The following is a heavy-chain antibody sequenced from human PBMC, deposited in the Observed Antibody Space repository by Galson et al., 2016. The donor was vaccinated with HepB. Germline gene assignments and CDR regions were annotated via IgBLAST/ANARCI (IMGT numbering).Heavy chain of an antibody. J-gene: IGHJ6*02. D-gene: IGHD3-10*01. CDR2: IWYDGSNK. Sequence: SLRLSCAASEFTFRSYGMNWVRQAPGKGLEWVAIIWYDGSNKYYADSVKGRFTISRDNSKNTLYLQMNSLRAEDTAVYYCAGGAGYYGSESSWGYHYYGMDVWGQGTTVTVSS. V-gene: IGHV3-33*01. CDR3: AGGAGYYGSESSWGYHYYGMDV. CDR1: EFTFRSYG.